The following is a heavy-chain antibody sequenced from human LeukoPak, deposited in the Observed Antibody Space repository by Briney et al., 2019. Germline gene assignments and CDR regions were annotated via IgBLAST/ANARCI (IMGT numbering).Heavy chain of an antibody. V-gene: IGHV3-7*01. J-gene: IGHJ4*02. CDR2: INQGGSGK. CDR1: GFTFSGHW. D-gene: IGHD1-14*01. CDR3: TRDRSRAEDD. Sequence: SGGSLRLSCAACGFTFSGHWMSWVRQAPGKGLEWVANINQGGSGKYYVDSVKGRFTISRDSANNLLYLQMNSLRGEDTAVYYCTRDRSRAEDDWGQGTLVTVSS.